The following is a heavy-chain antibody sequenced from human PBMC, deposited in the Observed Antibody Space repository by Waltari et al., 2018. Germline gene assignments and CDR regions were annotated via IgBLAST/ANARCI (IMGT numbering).Heavy chain of an antibody. V-gene: IGHV4-39*07. D-gene: IGHD2-2*01. CDR3: ARGRYWSSYLEGIFDS. CDR2: VYFTGT. Sequence: QMQLQESGPELLKPSETLSLTCSVSGGSVSSDNYYWGVIRQPPGKGLEWIGSVYFTGTYYNPCLNSRVTISSDTSKNHLSLKLTSVIAADTAVYYCARGRYWSSYLEGIFDSWGQGTLVTVSS. CDR1: GGSVSSDNYY. J-gene: IGHJ4*02.